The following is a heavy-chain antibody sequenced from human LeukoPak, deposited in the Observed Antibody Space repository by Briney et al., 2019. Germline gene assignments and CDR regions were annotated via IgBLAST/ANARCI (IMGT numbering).Heavy chain of an antibody. CDR2: ISYSGST. J-gene: IGHJ5*02. Sequence: SETLSLTCTVSGGSITGYYWSWIRQPPGKGLEWIGYISYSGSTNSNPSLKSRVTMSVDTSKNQFSLRLNSVTAADTAVYYCARSRAFNSGAFDPWGQGSLVTVSS. V-gene: IGHV4-59*01. D-gene: IGHD1-26*01. CDR3: ARSRAFNSGAFDP. CDR1: GGSITGYY.